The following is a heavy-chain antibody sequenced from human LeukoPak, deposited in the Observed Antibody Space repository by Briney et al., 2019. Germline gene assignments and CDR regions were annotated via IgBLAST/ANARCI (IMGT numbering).Heavy chain of an antibody. J-gene: IGHJ4*02. CDR3: ATDRRYYYDSSGYYYAPHFDY. CDR2: FDPEDGET. D-gene: IGHD3-22*01. V-gene: IGHV1-24*01. CDR1: GYTLTDLS. Sequence: GASVKVSCKVSGYTLTDLSMHWVRQAPRKGLEWMGGFDPEDGETLYAHKFQGRVTMTADTSTDTAYMELSSLRSEDTAVYYCATDRRYYYDSSGYYYAPHFDYWGQGTLVTVSS.